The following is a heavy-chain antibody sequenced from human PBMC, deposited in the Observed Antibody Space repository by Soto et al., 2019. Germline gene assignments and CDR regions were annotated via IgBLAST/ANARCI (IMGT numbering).Heavy chain of an antibody. J-gene: IGHJ5*02. V-gene: IGHV4-61*01. Sequence: PSETLSLTCTVSGGPLSSGSYYWSWIRQSPGQGLEWIGYIYYSGTTKYNPSLKSRVTISVDTSKNQFSLKLSSVTAADTAVYYCARDKAVVTATQNNNWFDPWGQGTLVTVSS. CDR1: GGPLSSGSYY. CDR3: ARDKAVVTATQNNNWFDP. D-gene: IGHD2-21*02. CDR2: IYYSGTT.